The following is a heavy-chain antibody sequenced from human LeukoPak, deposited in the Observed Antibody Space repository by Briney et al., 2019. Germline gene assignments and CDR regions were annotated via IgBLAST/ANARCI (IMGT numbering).Heavy chain of an antibody. J-gene: IGHJ4*02. D-gene: IGHD5-12*01. CDR3: ARGPPQIVASRGGGYDY. Sequence: PGGSLRLSCAASGFTFNTYSMNWVRQAPGKGLEWVSSISSAGTYIYFADSMKGRFTISRDNAKNSLYLQMNSLRAEDTAVYYCARGPPQIVASRGGGYDYWGQGILVTVSS. CDR2: ISSAGTYI. CDR1: GFTFNTYS. V-gene: IGHV3-21*04.